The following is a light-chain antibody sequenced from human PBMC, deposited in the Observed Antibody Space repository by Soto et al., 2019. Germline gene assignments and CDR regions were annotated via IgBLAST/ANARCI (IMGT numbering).Light chain of an antibody. Sequence: DIQMTQSPSSLSASVGDRVTITCQASQDISNYLNWYQQKPGKAPKLLIYDASNLETGVPSRFSGSGSVTEFTFTISSLQPEDIAAYYCQQYDNLPFGVGTKVEIK. J-gene: IGKJ4*01. CDR1: QDISNY. CDR2: DAS. CDR3: QQYDNLP. V-gene: IGKV1-33*01.